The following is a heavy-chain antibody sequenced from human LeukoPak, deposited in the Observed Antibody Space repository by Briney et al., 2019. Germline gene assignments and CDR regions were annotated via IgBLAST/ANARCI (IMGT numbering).Heavy chain of an antibody. CDR2: INHSGST. Sequence: SETLSLTCAVYGGSFSGYYWSWIRQPPGKGLERIGEINHSGSTNYNPSLKSRVTISVDTSKNQFSLKLSSVTAADTAVYYCAREVGYSFRSETDYWGQGTLVTVSS. J-gene: IGHJ4*02. CDR1: GGSFSGYY. D-gene: IGHD5-18*01. CDR3: AREVGYSFRSETDY. V-gene: IGHV4-34*01.